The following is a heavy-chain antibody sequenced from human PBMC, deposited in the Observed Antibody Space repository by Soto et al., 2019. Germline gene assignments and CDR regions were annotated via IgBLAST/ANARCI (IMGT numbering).Heavy chain of an antibody. Sequence: ASVKVSCKGSGYTFTNYDINWVRQAPGQGPEWLGWVSPDSDNSGCAQKFQGRVTMTRDASISTAYMELSSLTYEDTAVYYCERGVTRGCDYWGQGTLVTVSS. D-gene: IGHD2-15*01. J-gene: IGHJ4*02. CDR3: ERGVTRGCDY. CDR2: VSPDSDNS. CDR1: GYTFTNYD. V-gene: IGHV1-8*01.